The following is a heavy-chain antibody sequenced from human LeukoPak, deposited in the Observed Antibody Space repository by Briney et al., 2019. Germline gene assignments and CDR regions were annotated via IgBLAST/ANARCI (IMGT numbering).Heavy chain of an antibody. CDR1: TDSISSGSYY. Sequence: SETLSLTCTVSTDSISSGSYYWGWVRQSPGQGLEWIGSIVSGGSTYHNPSLKSRITMSIDTSNNQFSLKLSFGTAADTAIYYCVRDYGHFVQGNWGQGTLVTVSS. J-gene: IGHJ4*02. CDR2: IVSGGST. CDR3: VRDYGHFVQGN. V-gene: IGHV4-39*02. D-gene: IGHD4-17*01.